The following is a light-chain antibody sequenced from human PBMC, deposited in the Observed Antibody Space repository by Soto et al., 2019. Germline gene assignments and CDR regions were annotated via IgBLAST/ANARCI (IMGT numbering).Light chain of an antibody. CDR1: SSNIGAGYD. Sequence: QSVLTQPPSVSGAPGQRVTISCTGSSSNIGAGYDVHWYQQLPGTAPKFLIYGNTNRPSGVPDRFSGYKSGTSASLAITGLQAEDEADYYCQSYDSSLSGSVFGGGTKVTVL. CDR3: QSYDSSLSGSV. CDR2: GNT. V-gene: IGLV1-40*01. J-gene: IGLJ2*01.